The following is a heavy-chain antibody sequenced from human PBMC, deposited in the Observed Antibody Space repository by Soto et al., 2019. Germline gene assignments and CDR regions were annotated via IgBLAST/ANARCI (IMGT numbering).Heavy chain of an antibody. D-gene: IGHD2-2*02. J-gene: IGHJ6*02. Sequence: QVQLVESGGGVVQPGRSLRLSCAASGFTFSSYGMHWVRQAPGKGLEWVAVISYDGSNKYYADSVKGRFTISRDNSKNTLYLQMNSLRAEDTAVYYCAKDNRRGYCSSTSCYTSYYYYGMDVWGQGTTVTVSS. CDR3: AKDNRRGYCSSTSCYTSYYYYGMDV. V-gene: IGHV3-30*18. CDR1: GFTFSSYG. CDR2: ISYDGSNK.